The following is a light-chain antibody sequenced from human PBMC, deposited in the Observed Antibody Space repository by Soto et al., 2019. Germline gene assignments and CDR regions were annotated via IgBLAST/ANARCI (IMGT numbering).Light chain of an antibody. J-gene: IGKJ1*01. CDR2: AAS. CDR3: LQDYNSLRT. V-gene: IGKV1-6*01. Sequence: AIQMTQSPSSLSASVGDRVTITCRASQGIRNDLGWYQQKPGKAPKLLIYAASSLQSGVPSRFSGSDFCTDFTLTISSLQPEDVATYYCLQDYNSLRTFGQGTKVEIK. CDR1: QGIRND.